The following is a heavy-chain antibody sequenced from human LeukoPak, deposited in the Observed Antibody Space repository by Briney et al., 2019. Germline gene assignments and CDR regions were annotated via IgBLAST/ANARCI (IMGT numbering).Heavy chain of an antibody. CDR2: IYSSGNT. CDR3: ARGSYELASLFQY. V-gene: IGHV4-59*08. Sequence: SETLSLTCTVSGDSFSGYYWSWDRQPPGKGLEWIGFIYSSGNTNYNPALKSRVTISVDTSKNQFSLKLNSVTAADTAVYYCARGSYELASLFQYWGQGSLVTVSS. D-gene: IGHD1-1*01. J-gene: IGHJ4*02. CDR1: GDSFSGYY.